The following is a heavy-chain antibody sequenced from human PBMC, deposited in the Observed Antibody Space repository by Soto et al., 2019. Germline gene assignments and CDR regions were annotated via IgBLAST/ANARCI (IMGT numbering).Heavy chain of an antibody. D-gene: IGHD3-22*01. J-gene: IGHJ4*02. V-gene: IGHV4-61*03. CDR3: ARGHYYDRDRFDY. CDR2: IYYSGST. CDR1: GGSVSSGSYY. Sequence: SETLSLTCTVSGGSVSSGSYYWSWIRQPPGKGLEWIGYIYYSGSTNYNPFLKSRVTISVDTSKNHFSLKLSSVTAADTAVYYCARGHYYDRDRFDYWGQGTLVTVSS.